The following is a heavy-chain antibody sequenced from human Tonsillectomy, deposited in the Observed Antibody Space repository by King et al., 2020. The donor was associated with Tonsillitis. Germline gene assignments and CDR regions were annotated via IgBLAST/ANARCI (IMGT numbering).Heavy chain of an antibody. Sequence: VQLVESGGGLVKPGGSLRLSCAASGFTFSSYSMNWVRQAPGKGLEWVSSISTTSTYIYLADSVKGRFTITRDNAKNSLYLQMSSLRAEDTAVYYCARGNGDNWGQGTLVTVSS. CDR3: ARGNGDN. CDR2: ISTTSTYI. J-gene: IGHJ4*02. V-gene: IGHV3-21*01. CDR1: GFTFSSYS. D-gene: IGHD2-8*01.